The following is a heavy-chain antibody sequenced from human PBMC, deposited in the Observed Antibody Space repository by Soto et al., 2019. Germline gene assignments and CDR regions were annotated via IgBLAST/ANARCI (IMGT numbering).Heavy chain of an antibody. V-gene: IGHV1-46*03. J-gene: IGHJ4*02. CDR3: IRGGTIVGSIAPFAY. Sequence: QVQLVQSGAEVTKPGASVKVSCKASGYTFTSYHMHWVRQAPGQGLELMGTLNPGGDTTAHAQKFQGRVTMTRDTSTSTVYMEVASLRSEYTAVYYCIRGGTIVGSIAPFAYWGQGTLVTVSS. D-gene: IGHD1-26*01. CDR2: LNPGGDTT. CDR1: GYTFTSYH.